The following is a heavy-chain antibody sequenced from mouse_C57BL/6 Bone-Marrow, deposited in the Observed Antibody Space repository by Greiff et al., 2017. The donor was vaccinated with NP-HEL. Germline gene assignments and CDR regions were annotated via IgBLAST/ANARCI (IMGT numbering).Heavy chain of an antibody. CDR3: AAYYSKQGYFDY. Sequence: EVQRVESGEGLVKPGGSLKLSCAASGFTFSSYAMSWVRQTPEKRLEWVAYISSGGDYIYYADTVQGRFTISRDNARNTLYLQMSSLTSEDTAMYYCAAYYSKQGYFDYWGQGTTLTVSS. D-gene: IGHD2-5*01. J-gene: IGHJ2*01. V-gene: IGHV5S21*01. CDR1: GFTFSSYA. CDR2: ISSGGDYI.